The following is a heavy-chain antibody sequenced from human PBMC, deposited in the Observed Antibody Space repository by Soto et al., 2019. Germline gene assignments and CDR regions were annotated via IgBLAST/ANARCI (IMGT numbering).Heavy chain of an antibody. D-gene: IGHD2-2*02. CDR2: ISAYSGNT. V-gene: IGHV1-18*04. J-gene: IGHJ5*02. CDR3: ARDYRSSTRCHTAGYDNWFDP. CDR1: GYPLTSYG. Sequence: XSVKVACKASGYPLTSYGIIWVRRAPGQGLEWMGWISAYSGNTNYAQKLQGRVTMTTDTSTSTAYMELRSLRSDDTAVYYCARDYRSSTRCHTAGYDNWFDPCGHRTLVTVSS.